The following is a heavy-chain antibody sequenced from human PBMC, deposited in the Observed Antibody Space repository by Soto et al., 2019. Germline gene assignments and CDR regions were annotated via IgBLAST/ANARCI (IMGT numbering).Heavy chain of an antibody. D-gene: IGHD7-27*01. J-gene: IGHJ5*01. CDR1: GFTFRTYW. CDR3: ARDLAGVDHS. Sequence: EVQLVESGGGLVQPGGSLRLPCAASGFTFRTYWMHWVREVPGKGLVWVSRVNPDGTTINYAASVKGRFTISRDTPKTTMHLQMNILRVLGTAVYFCARDLAGVDHSCGPATVVTAPS. CDR2: VNPDGTTI. V-gene: IGHV3-74*01.